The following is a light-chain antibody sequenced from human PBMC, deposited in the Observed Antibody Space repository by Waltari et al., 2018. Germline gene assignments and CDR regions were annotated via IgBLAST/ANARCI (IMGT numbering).Light chain of an antibody. Sequence: QSALTQPASVSGSPGQSIFISCTGTSSDVGGNNHVSWFLHHPGNAPKLMIHDVNERPSGVSSRFSGSKSGNTAALTISGLQAEDEAIYYCNSYTSGRTWVFGGGTRLTIL. CDR3: NSYTSGRTWV. V-gene: IGLV2-14*03. CDR2: DVN. J-gene: IGLJ3*02. CDR1: SSDVGGNNH.